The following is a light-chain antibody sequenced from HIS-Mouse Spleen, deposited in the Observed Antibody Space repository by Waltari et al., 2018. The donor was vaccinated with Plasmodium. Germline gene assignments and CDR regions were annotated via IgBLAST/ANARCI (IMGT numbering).Light chain of an antibody. CDR2: EGS. CDR1: SSAVGSYNL. Sequence: QSALTQPASVSGSPGQPITISCTGTSSAVGSYNLVSWYQQHPGKAPKLMIYEGSKRPSGVSNRFSGSKSGNTASLTISGLQAEDEADYYCCSYAGSSTFVVFGGGTKLTVL. CDR3: CSYAGSSTFVV. V-gene: IGLV2-23*03. J-gene: IGLJ2*01.